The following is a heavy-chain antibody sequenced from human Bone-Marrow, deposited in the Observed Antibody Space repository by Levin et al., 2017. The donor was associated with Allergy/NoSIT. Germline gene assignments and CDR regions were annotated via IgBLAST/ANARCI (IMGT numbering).Heavy chain of an antibody. V-gene: IGHV3-30-3*01. CDR1: GFTFSSYA. CDR2: ISYDGSNK. D-gene: IGHD6-19*01. Sequence: HPGGSLRLSCAASGFTFSSYAMHWVRQAPGKGLEWVAVISYDGSNKYYADSVKGRFTISRDNSKNTLYLQMNSLRAEDTAVYYCARDYIVGYSSGWYLDYWGQGTLVTVSS. CDR3: ARDYIVGYSSGWYLDY. J-gene: IGHJ4*02.